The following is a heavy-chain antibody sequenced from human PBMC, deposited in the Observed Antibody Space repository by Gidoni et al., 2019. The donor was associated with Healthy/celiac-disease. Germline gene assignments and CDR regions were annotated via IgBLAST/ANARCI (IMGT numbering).Heavy chain of an antibody. CDR1: GFTFSSYG. Sequence: QVQLVESGGGVVQPGRSLRLSCAASGFTFSSYGMHWVRQAPGKGLEWVAVIWYDGSNKYYADSVKGRFTISRDNSKNTLYLQMNSLRAEDTAVYYCARDMEQIVGAPLDYWGQGTLVTVSS. CDR2: IWYDGSNK. D-gene: IGHD1-26*01. V-gene: IGHV3-33*01. CDR3: ARDMEQIVGAPLDY. J-gene: IGHJ4*02.